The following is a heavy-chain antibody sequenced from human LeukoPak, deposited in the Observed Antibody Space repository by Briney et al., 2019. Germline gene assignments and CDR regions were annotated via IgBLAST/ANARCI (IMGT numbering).Heavy chain of an antibody. Sequence: QSGGSLRLSCAASGFTFSSYEMNWVRQAPGKGLEWVSYISSGGSAIYYADSVKGRFTISRDNAKNSLYLQMNSLRAEDTAVYYCARDRVGSGYYFDYWGQGTLVTVSS. CDR1: GFTFSSYE. CDR2: ISSGGSAI. D-gene: IGHD3-22*01. J-gene: IGHJ4*02. V-gene: IGHV3-48*03. CDR3: ARDRVGSGYYFDY.